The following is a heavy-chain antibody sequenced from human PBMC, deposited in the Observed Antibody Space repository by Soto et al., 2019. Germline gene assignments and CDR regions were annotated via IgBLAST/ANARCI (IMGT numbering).Heavy chain of an antibody. CDR2: IYYSGST. CDR1: GGSISSSSYY. Sequence: PSETLSLTCTVSGGSISSSSYYWGWIRQPPGKGLEWIGSIYYSGSTYYNPSLKSRVTISVDTSKNQFSLKLSSVTAAGTAVYYCARHWSDYGDYDLDYFDYWGQGTLVTVSS. J-gene: IGHJ4*02. CDR3: ARHWSDYGDYDLDYFDY. V-gene: IGHV4-39*01. D-gene: IGHD4-17*01.